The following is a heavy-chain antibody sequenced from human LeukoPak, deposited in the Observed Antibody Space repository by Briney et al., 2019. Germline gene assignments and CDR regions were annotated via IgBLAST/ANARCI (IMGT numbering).Heavy chain of an antibody. D-gene: IGHD4-17*01. CDR3: AKDPSDYGDYVNYFQH. Sequence: GGSLRLSCAVSGFTLSSYAMSWVRQAPGKGLEWVSVISGRGRSTDYADSVKGRFTIFRDHSKNTLYLQMNSLRVEDTAVYYCAKDPSDYGDYVNYFQHWGQGTLVTVSS. CDR2: ISGRGRST. J-gene: IGHJ1*01. CDR1: GFTLSSYA. V-gene: IGHV3-23*01.